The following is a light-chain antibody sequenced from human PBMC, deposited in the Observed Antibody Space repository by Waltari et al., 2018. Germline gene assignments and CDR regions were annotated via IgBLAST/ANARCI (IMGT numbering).Light chain of an antibody. CDR3: QSYDSGLSGSV. CDR2: GNN. J-gene: IGLJ2*01. CDR1: SPNIGAGYD. Sequence: QSGLTQPPSVSGAPGQRVTISCTGSSPNIGAGYDVHWYQKLPGTAPKLLLYGNNNRPSGVPDRFSGSKSGTSASLAITGLQAEDEADYYCQSYDSGLSGSVFGGGTKLTVL. V-gene: IGLV1-40*01.